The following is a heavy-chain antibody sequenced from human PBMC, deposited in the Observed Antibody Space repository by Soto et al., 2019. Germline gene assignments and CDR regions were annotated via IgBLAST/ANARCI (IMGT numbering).Heavy chain of an antibody. CDR1: GGSTSSYY. CDR2: IYYSGST. J-gene: IGHJ4*02. D-gene: IGHD3-10*01. Sequence: LSLTCTVSGGSTSSYYWSWIRQPPGKGLEWIGYIYYSGSTNYNPSLKSRVTISVDTSKNQFSLKLSSVTAADTAVYYCARAVYYYGSGSYYIDYWGQGTLVTVSS. V-gene: IGHV4-59*01. CDR3: ARAVYYYGSGSYYIDY.